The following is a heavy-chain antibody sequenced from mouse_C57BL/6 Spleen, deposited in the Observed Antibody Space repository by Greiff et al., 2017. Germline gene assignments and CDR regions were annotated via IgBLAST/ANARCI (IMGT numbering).Heavy chain of an antibody. CDR3: ARRGYYGSSPWFAY. Sequence: VQLQQPGAELVKPGASVKMSCKASGYTFTSYWITWVKQRPGQGLEWIGDIYPGSGSTNYNEKFKSKATLTVDTSSSTAYMQLSSLTSEDSAVYYGARRGYYGSSPWFAYWGQGTLVTVSA. CDR1: GYTFTSYW. D-gene: IGHD1-1*01. J-gene: IGHJ3*01. V-gene: IGHV1-55*01. CDR2: IYPGSGST.